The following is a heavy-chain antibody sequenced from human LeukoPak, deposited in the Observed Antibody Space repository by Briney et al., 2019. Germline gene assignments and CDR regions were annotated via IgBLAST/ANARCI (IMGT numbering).Heavy chain of an antibody. CDR1: GFTFSSYS. V-gene: IGHV3-21*05. CDR3: AREGGLSGSYAFDI. J-gene: IGHJ3*02. D-gene: IGHD1-26*01. Sequence: GGSLRLSCAASGFTFSSYSMNWVRQAPGKGLEWVSYISSSSSYIYYADSVKGRFTISRDNAKNSLYLQMNSLRAEDTAVYYCAREGGLSGSYAFDIWGQGTMVTVSS. CDR2: ISSSSSYI.